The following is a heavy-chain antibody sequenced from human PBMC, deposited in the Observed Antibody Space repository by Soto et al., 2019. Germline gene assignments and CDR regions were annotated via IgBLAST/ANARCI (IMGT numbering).Heavy chain of an antibody. CDR3: ARHPRWLMIGWFDP. Sequence: SETLSLTCTVSGGSISSDYWSWIRQSPGKGLEWIGYIYSSGTTSYNPSLKSRVAISMDSSRNDFSLILRSVTAADTAMYFCARHPRWLMIGWFDPWGQGILVTVSS. J-gene: IGHJ5*02. CDR1: GGSISSDY. CDR2: IYSSGTT. V-gene: IGHV4-59*08. D-gene: IGHD3-22*01.